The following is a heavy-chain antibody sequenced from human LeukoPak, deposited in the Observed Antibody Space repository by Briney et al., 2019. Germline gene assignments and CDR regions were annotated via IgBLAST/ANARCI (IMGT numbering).Heavy chain of an antibody. J-gene: IGHJ4*02. CDR2: IKSDGSST. D-gene: IGHD3-10*01. V-gene: IGHV3-74*03. Sequence: PGGSLRLSCAASGFTFSGHWMHWVRQAPGKGLVWVSSIKSDGSSTTYADSVKGRFTISRDNAENTLYLQMNSLRVEDTAVYYCARISTMVRHYWGQGTLVTVSS. CDR1: GFTFSGHW. CDR3: ARISTMVRHY.